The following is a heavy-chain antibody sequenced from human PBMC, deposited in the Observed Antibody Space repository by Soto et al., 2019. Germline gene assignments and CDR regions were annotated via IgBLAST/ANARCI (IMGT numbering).Heavy chain of an antibody. CDR2: INDSGNI. CDR1: GGPFSGYQ. J-gene: IGHJ6*03. V-gene: IGHV4-34*01. CDR3: ARGLILWFGELSRRGGYYYYMDV. D-gene: IGHD3-10*01. Sequence: QVHLQQWGAGLLKPSETLSLTCAVYGGPFSGYQWTWIRQTPGKGLEWIGEINDSGNINYNPSLKSRVTILLDTPKKQISLKLSSVTAADSAVYYCARGLILWFGELSRRGGYYYYMDVWGKGNTVTVSS.